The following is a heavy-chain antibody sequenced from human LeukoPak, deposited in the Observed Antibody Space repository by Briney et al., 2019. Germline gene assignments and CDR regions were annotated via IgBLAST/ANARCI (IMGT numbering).Heavy chain of an antibody. D-gene: IGHD3-3*01. CDR1: GFTFSSYW. V-gene: IGHV3-7*01. CDR2: IKQDGSER. CDR3: ARDISDDFWSGYWFVY. J-gene: IGHJ4*02. Sequence: GGSLRLSCAASGFTFSSYWMSWVRQAPGKGLEWVANIKQDGSERYYVDSVKGRFTISRDNAKNSLYLQMNSLRVEDTAVYYCARDISDDFWSGYWFVYWGQGTLVTVSS.